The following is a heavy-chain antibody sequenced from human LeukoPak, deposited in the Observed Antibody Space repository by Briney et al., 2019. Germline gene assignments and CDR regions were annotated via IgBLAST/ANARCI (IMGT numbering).Heavy chain of an antibody. CDR2: IIGGAGST. Sequence: GGTLRLSCAASGFSFCSHGMSWVRQAPGKGLEWVSGIIGGAGSTYYADSVKGRFTISGDNSKNTLFLQMNSLRAEDTAVYYCAHGAMYQLDYWGQGTLVTVSS. V-gene: IGHV3-23*01. J-gene: IGHJ4*02. CDR1: GFSFCSHG. D-gene: IGHD2-2*01. CDR3: AHGAMYQLDY.